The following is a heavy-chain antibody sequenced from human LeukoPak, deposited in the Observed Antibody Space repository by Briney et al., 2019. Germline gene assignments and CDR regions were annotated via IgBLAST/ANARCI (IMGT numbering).Heavy chain of an antibody. D-gene: IGHD2-2*01. CDR3: ARESQLLSNDY. Sequence: SETLSLTCTVSGYSISSGYYWGWIRQPPGKGLEWIGSIYHSGSTYYNPSLKSRVTISVDTSKNQFSLKLSSVTAADTAVYYCARESQLLSNDYWGPGTLVTVSS. V-gene: IGHV4-38-2*02. CDR2: IYHSGST. CDR1: GYSISSGYY. J-gene: IGHJ4*02.